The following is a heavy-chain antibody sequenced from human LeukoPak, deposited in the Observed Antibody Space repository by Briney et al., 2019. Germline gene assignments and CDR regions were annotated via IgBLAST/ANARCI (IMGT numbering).Heavy chain of an antibody. CDR3: AGPYYDILTGYYAFAFDI. V-gene: IGHV5-51*01. J-gene: IGHJ3*02. CDR2: IYPGDSDT. Sequence: GESLKISCKGSGYSFTSYWIGWVCQMPGKGLEWVGIIYPGDSDTRYSPSFQGQVTISADKSISTAYLQWSSLKASDTAMYYCAGPYYDILTGYYAFAFDIWGQGTMVTVSS. D-gene: IGHD3-9*01. CDR1: GYSFTSYW.